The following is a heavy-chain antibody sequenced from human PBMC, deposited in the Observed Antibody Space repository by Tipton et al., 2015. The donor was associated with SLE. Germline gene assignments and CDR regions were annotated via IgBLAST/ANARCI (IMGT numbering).Heavy chain of an antibody. CDR3: ARGVVQGVIPYYYYYYGMDV. V-gene: IGHV3-48*03. D-gene: IGHD3-10*01. Sequence: QLVQSGGGLVQPGGSLRLSCAASGFTFSSYEMNWVRQAPGKGLEWVSYISSSGSTIYYADSVKGRFTISRDNAKNSLYLQMNSLRAEDTAVYYCARGVVQGVIPYYYYYYGMDVWGQGTTVTVSS. CDR2: ISSSGSTI. J-gene: IGHJ6*02. CDR1: GFTFSSYE.